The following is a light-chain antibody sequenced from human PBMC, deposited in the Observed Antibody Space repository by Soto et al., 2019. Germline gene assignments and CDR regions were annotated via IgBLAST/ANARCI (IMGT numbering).Light chain of an antibody. J-gene: IGKJ5*01. V-gene: IGKV1-13*02. CDR3: QQFNIYPST. CDR2: DVS. CDR1: QDIRGA. Sequence: AIQVTQSPSSLSASVGDRVTITCRASQDIRGALAWYQQKPGKAPKLLIYDVSTVQSGVPSRFSGRGSGTEFTLTITSLQPEDFATYYCQQFNIYPSTFGQGTRLEI.